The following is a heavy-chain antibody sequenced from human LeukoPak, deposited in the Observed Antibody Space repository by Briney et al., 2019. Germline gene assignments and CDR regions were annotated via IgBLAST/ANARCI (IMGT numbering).Heavy chain of an antibody. V-gene: IGHV3-23*01. CDR2: ISGSGGST. CDR3: AKVGGNYYYYGMDV. J-gene: IGHJ6*02. CDR1: GITLSNYG. Sequence: GGSLRLSCAVSGITLSNYGMSWVRQAPGKGLEWVSAISGSGGSTYYADSVKGRFTISRDNSKNTLYLQMNSLRAEDTAVYYCAKVGGNYYYYGMDVWGQGTTVTVSS.